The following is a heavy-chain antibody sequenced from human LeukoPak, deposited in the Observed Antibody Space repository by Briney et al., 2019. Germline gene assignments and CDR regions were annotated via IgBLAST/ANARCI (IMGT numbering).Heavy chain of an antibody. CDR2: VSGSGAFT. CDR3: AKAALTGYYNVDY. J-gene: IGHJ4*02. CDR1: GFTFSSYA. V-gene: IGHV3-23*01. D-gene: IGHD3-9*01. Sequence: GGSLRPSCATSGFTFSSYAMSWVRQAPGKGLEWVSAVSGSGAFTHYADSVKGRFTISRDNSKNTLYLQMNSLRAEDTAVYYCAKAALTGYYNVDYWGQGTLVTVSS.